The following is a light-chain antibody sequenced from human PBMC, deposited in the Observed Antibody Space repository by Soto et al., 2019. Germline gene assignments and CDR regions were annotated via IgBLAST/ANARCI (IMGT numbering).Light chain of an antibody. V-gene: IGKV3-15*01. CDR1: QSVSSN. CDR3: QQYNNWPRT. Sequence: EIVMTQSPATLSVSPVERATLSCRASQSVSSNLAWYQQKPGQAPRLLIYGASTRATGIPVRFSGSGSGTEFTLTISSLQSEDFAVYYCQQYNNWPRTFGQGTKVDIK. J-gene: IGKJ1*01. CDR2: GAS.